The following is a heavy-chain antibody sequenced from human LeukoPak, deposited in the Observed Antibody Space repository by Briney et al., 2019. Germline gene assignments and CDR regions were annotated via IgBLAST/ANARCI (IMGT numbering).Heavy chain of an antibody. V-gene: IGHV4-4*07. CDR1: GGSISSYY. D-gene: IGHD1-1*01. CDR3: ARVGDWNDLVY. J-gene: IGHJ4*02. CDR2: IYSTGTT. Sequence: SETLSLTCTASGGSISSYYWSWIRQPAGKRLEWIGRIYSTGTTNYNPSLKSRVTMSVDTSKNQFSLKLSSVTAADTAVYYCARVGDWNDLVYWGQGTLVTVSS.